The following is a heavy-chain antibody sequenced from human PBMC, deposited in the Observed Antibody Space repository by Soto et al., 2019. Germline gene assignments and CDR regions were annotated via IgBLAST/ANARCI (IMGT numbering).Heavy chain of an antibody. V-gene: IGHV1-69*13. CDR1: GGTFSDSV. CDR3: ARGRDXSNYYFDY. J-gene: IGHJ4*02. Sequence: SVKVSCKTSGGTFSDSVTSWVRQAPGQGLEWMGGIVPIFGKANLAEKFQDRVTITADESTTTAYMELSSLRSDDSAVYYCARGRDXSNYYFDYWRQGTLVTVSS. CDR2: IVPIFGKA. D-gene: IGHD3-10*01.